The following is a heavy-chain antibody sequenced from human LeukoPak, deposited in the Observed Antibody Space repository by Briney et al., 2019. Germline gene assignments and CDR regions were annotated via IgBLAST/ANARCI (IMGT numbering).Heavy chain of an antibody. D-gene: IGHD3-22*01. CDR3: ARSRIRYYYDSSGYFLDY. CDR1: GGSFSGYY. CDR2: INHSGST. V-gene: IGHV4-34*01. J-gene: IGHJ4*02. Sequence: SETLSLTCAVYGGSFSGYYWSWIRQPPGKGLEWIGEINHSGSTNYNPSLKSRVTISVDTSKNQFSLKLSSVTAADTAVYYCARSRIRYYYDSSGYFLDYWGQGTLVTVSS.